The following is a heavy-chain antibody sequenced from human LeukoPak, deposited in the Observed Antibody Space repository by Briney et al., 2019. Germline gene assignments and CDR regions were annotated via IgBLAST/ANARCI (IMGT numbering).Heavy chain of an antibody. V-gene: IGHV4-34*01. J-gene: IGHJ5*02. CDR3: ARGSTARRHWFDP. CDR2: INHSGST. D-gene: IGHD5-18*01. CDR1: GGSFSGYY. Sequence: SETLSLTCAVYGGSFSGYYWSWIRQPPGKGLEWIGEINHSGSTNYNPSLKSRVTISVDTSKNQFSLKLSSVPAADTAVYYCARGSTARRHWFDPWGQGTLVTVSS.